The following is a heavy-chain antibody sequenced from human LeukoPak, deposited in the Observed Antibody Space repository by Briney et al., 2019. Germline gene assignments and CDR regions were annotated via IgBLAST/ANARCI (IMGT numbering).Heavy chain of an antibody. CDR1: GFTFSSYA. CDR2: ISYDGSNK. Sequence: GGSLRLSCAASGFTFSSYAMHWVRQAPGKGLEWVAVISYDGSNKYYADSVKGRFTISRDNSKNTLYLQMNSLRAEDTAVYYCSRDRVCWEWLLPFDYWGQGTLVTVSS. J-gene: IGHJ4*02. CDR3: SRDRVCWEWLLPFDY. V-gene: IGHV3-30-3*01. D-gene: IGHD3-3*01.